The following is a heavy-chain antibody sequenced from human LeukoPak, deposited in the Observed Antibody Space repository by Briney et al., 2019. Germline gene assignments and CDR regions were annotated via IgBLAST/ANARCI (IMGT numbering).Heavy chain of an antibody. V-gene: IGHV4-39*01. CDR1: GGSISSSSYY. Sequence: PSETLSLTCTVSGGSISSSSYYWGWLRQPPGKGLEWIGSIYYSGSTYYNPSLKSRVTISVDTSKNQFSLKLSSVTAADAAVYYCARTSYDYVWGSYRYDYWGQGTLVTVSS. D-gene: IGHD3-16*02. J-gene: IGHJ4*02. CDR3: ARTSYDYVWGSYRYDY. CDR2: IYYSGST.